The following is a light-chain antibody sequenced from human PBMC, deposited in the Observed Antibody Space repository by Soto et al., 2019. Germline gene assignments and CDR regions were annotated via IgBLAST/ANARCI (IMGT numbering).Light chain of an antibody. V-gene: IGKV1-5*03. J-gene: IGKJ1*01. CDR2: TAS. Sequence: DIQMTQSPSSLSASVGDRVTITCRASQAIRSCLAWYQQKPGKAPKLLIYTASTLKSGVSSRFSGSGSGTEFTLTISSLQPEDCATYYCLHDYNYPWTFGQGTKVDIK. CDR1: QAIRSC. CDR3: LHDYNYPWT.